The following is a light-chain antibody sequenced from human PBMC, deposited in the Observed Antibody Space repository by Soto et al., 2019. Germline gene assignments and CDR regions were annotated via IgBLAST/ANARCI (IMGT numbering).Light chain of an antibody. CDR2: DAS. CDR3: QQYNNWPPPLT. V-gene: IGKV3-15*01. Sequence: EIVMTQSPATLSVSPGERATLSCRASQSVSSNLGWYPQKPGQAPRLLVYDASARATGIPARFSGSGSGTEFTLPISNLQSEDFAVYYCQQYNNWPPPLTFGGGTKVEIK. J-gene: IGKJ4*01. CDR1: QSVSSN.